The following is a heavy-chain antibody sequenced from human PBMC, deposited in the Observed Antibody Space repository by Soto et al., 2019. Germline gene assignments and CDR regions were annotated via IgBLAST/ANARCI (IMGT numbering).Heavy chain of an antibody. D-gene: IGHD3-3*01. J-gene: IGHJ6*02. CDR2: IYYSGST. CDR3: ARDVYDFWSGYSSSYGMGV. CDR1: GGSISSGDYY. V-gene: IGHV4-30-4*01. Sequence: PSETLSLTCTVSGGSISSGDYYWSWIRQPPGKGLEWIGYIYYSGSTYYNPSLKSRVTISVDTSKNQFSLKLSSVTAADTAVYYCARDVYDFWSGYSSSYGMGVWGQGTTVTVS.